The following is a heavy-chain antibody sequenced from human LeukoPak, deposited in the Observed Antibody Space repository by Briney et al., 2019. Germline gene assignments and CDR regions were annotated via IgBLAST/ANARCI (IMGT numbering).Heavy chain of an antibody. CDR2: IWYDGSNK. Sequence: PGRSLRLSCAASGFTFSSYGMHWVRQAPGKGLEWVAVIWYDGSNKYYVDSVKGRFTISRDNSKNTLYLQMNSLRAEDTAVYYCARDREYGDPTYYFDYWGQGTLVTVSS. CDR3: ARDREYGDPTYYFDY. V-gene: IGHV3-33*01. CDR1: GFTFSSYG. D-gene: IGHD4-17*01. J-gene: IGHJ4*02.